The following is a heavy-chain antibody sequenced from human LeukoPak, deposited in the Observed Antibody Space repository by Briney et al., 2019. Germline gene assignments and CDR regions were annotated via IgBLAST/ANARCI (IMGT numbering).Heavy chain of an antibody. D-gene: IGHD6-19*01. V-gene: IGHV4-59*01. CDR2: IYYSGGT. Sequence: SETLSLTCTVSGGSISSYYWSWIRQPPGKGLEWIGYIYYSGGTNYNPSLKSRVTISVDTSKNQFSLKLSSVTAADTAVYYCAREPSSGWYRGAFDIWGQGTMVTVSS. CDR3: AREPSSGWYRGAFDI. J-gene: IGHJ3*02. CDR1: GGSISSYY.